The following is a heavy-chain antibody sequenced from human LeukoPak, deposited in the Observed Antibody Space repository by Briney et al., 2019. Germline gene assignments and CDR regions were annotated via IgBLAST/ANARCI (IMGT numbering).Heavy chain of an antibody. CDR2: IKHSGST. D-gene: IGHD3-22*01. Sequence: SETLSLTCAVYGGSFSGYYWSWIRQPPGKGLEWIGEIKHSGSTNYNPSLKSRVTISVDTSKNQFSLKLSSVTAADTAIYYCARLQRDSTGYWYFDLWGRGTLVTVSS. CDR1: GGSFSGYY. J-gene: IGHJ2*01. CDR3: ARLQRDSTGYWYFDL. V-gene: IGHV4-34*01.